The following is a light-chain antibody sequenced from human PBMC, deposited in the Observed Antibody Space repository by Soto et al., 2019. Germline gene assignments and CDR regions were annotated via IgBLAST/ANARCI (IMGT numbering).Light chain of an antibody. CDR3: QQGHSNPIT. CDR1: QDIGTS. Sequence: AILMTHSPSSFSASTCYRVTISCRASQDIGTSLAWYQQKPGKAPKLLIYAASILQSGVPSRFSGSGSGTDFTLTISSLQPEDFATYYCQQGHSNPITLGQGTKVDI. J-gene: IGKJ1*01. V-gene: IGKV1-8*01. CDR2: AAS.